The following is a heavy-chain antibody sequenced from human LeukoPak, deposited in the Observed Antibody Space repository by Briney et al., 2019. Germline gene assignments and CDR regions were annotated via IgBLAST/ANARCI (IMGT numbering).Heavy chain of an antibody. Sequence: GGSLRLSCAGSGLTFNRFGIHWVRQAPGKGLEWVALIRYDGNDHWYGDSAKGRFTISRDNSRDTVYLQMDGLRDEDTAVYYCARWGIVGHDAFDLWGQGTMVTVSS. J-gene: IGHJ3*01. D-gene: IGHD1-26*01. CDR2: IRYDGNDH. CDR1: GLTFNRFG. V-gene: IGHV3-33*01. CDR3: ARWGIVGHDAFDL.